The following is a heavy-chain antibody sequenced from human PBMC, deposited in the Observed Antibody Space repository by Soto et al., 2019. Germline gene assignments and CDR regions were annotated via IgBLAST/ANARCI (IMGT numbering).Heavy chain of an antibody. CDR3: ASSGYCSGGSCAYPQYCYYGMDV. CDR2: IIPIFGTA. J-gene: IGHJ6*02. Sequence: QVQLVQSGAEVKKPGSSVKVSCKASGGTFSSYAVSWVRQAPGQGLEWMGGIIPIFGTADYAQKFQGRVTITADASTSTAYMELSRLRSEDTAVYYCASSGYCSGGSCAYPQYCYYGMDVWGQGNTVTVSS. CDR1: GGTFSSYA. V-gene: IGHV1-69*12. D-gene: IGHD2-15*01.